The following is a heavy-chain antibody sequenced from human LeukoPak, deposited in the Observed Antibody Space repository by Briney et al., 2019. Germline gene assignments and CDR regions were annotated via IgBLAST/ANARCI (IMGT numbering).Heavy chain of an antibody. CDR2: INPSGGST. CDR1: GYTFTPYY. V-gene: IGHV1-46*01. Sequence: ASVKVSCKAFGYTFTPYYMHSVRQAPGHGLEWMGIINPSGGSTSYTQKLQGRVTMSTDTSTSTVHIELSRLRSEDTAAYFCAGRAKLRLAGAVADYWGQGTLVTVSS. J-gene: IGHJ4*02. CDR3: AGRAKLRLAGAVADY. D-gene: IGHD3-3*02.